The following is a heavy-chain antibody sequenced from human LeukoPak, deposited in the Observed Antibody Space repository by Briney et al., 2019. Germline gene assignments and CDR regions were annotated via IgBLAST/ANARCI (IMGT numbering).Heavy chain of an antibody. V-gene: IGHV4-30-4*08. CDR1: GGSISSGDYY. CDR2: IYYSGST. D-gene: IGHD4-17*01. J-gene: IGHJ4*02. CDR3: ARGIYGDYGLGY. Sequence: SQTLSLTCTVSGGSISSGDYYWSWIRQPPGKGLEWIGHIYYSGSTYYNPSLKSRVTISVDTSKNQFSLKLSSVTAADTAVYLCARGIYGDYGLGYWGQGTLVTVSS.